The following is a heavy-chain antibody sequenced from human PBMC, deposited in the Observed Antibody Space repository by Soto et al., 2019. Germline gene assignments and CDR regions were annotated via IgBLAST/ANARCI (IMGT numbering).Heavy chain of an antibody. D-gene: IGHD2-15*01. CDR3: ASILGYCSGGSCRDI. J-gene: IGHJ3*02. Sequence: VRPSETLSLTCTVSGGSISSYYWSWIRQPPGKGLEWIGYIYYSGSTNYNPSLKSRVTISVDTSKNQFSLKLSSVTAADMAVYYCASILGYCSGGSCRDIWGQGTMVTV. CDR2: IYYSGST. CDR1: GGSISSYY. V-gene: IGHV4-59*01.